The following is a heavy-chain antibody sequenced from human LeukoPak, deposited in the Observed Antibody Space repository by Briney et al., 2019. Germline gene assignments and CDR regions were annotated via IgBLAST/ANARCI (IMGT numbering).Heavy chain of an antibody. V-gene: IGHV3-30*18. Sequence: PGGSLRLSCAASGFTFSSYVMYWVRQAPGKGLEWVALISYHGSNKNYADSVKGRFTISRDNSKNTLYLQMNSLRAEDTAVYYCAKDLADSSSSGLDYWGQGTLVTVSS. CDR3: AKDLADSSSSGLDY. J-gene: IGHJ4*02. CDR1: GFTFSSYV. D-gene: IGHD6-6*01. CDR2: ISYHGSNK.